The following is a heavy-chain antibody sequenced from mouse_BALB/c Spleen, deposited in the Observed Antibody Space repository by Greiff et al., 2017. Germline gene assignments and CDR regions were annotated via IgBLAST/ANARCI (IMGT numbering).Heavy chain of an antibody. CDR1: GFTFSSYY. CDR2: INSNGGST. V-gene: IGHV5-6-2*01. CDR3: ARHDWDYYGSSYDY. D-gene: IGHD1-1*01. Sequence: EVKLVESGGGLVKLGGSLKLSCAASGFTFSSYYMSWVRQTPEKRLELVAAINSNGGSTYYPDTVKGRFTISRDNAKNTLYLQMSSLKSEDTALYYCARHDWDYYGSSYDYWGQGTTLTVSS. J-gene: IGHJ2*01.